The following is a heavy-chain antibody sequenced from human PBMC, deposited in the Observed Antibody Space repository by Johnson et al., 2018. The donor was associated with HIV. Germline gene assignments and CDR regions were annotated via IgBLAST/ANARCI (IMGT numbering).Heavy chain of an antibody. CDR3: GRGAFDI. J-gene: IGHJ3*02. CDR2: INPDGSQK. CDR1: GFTFSTHW. Sequence: VQLVESGGGVVRPGGSLRLSCAASGFTFSTHWMSWVRQVPGKRPEWLANINPDGSQKYYVDSVTGRFTISRDNADNSLSLQMNSLTVDDTAIYYFGRGAFDIWGQGTMVTVSS. V-gene: IGHV3-7*03.